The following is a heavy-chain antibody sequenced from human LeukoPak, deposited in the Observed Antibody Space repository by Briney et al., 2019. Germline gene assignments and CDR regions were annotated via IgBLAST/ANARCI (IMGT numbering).Heavy chain of an antibody. CDR2: VHHSGGT. CDR1: GGSFNAYY. Sequence: SETLSLTCAIYGGSFNAYYWSWVRQPPGEGLEWIGVVHHSGGTDYNPSLKSRITISLDTSKNQFSLKLSSVTAADTAVYYCVSIYDSSGYETWGQGTLVTVSS. J-gene: IGHJ5*02. D-gene: IGHD3-22*01. V-gene: IGHV4-34*01. CDR3: VSIYDSSGYET.